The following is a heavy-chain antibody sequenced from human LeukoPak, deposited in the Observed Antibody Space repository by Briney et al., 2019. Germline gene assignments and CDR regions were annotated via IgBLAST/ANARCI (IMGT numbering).Heavy chain of an antibody. V-gene: IGHV4-4*02. J-gene: IGHJ4*02. D-gene: IGHD4-17*01. CDR1: GGSISSSNW. Sequence: SETLSLTCAVSGGSISSSNWWSWVRQPPGKGLEWIGEIYHSGSTNYNPSLKSRVTISVDTSKNQFSLKLSSVTAADTAVYYCARVGIYGDYGYWGQGTLVTVSS. CDR2: IYHSGST. CDR3: ARVGIYGDYGY.